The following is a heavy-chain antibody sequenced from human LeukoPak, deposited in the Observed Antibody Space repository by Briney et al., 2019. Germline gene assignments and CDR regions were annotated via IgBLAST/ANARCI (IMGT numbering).Heavy chain of an antibody. J-gene: IGHJ4*02. Sequence: GRSLRLSCAASGFTFGSYGMHWVRQAPGKGLEWVAVISYDGSNKYYADSVKGRFTISRDNSKNTLYLQMNSLRAEDTAVYYCAKAVQQWLALDYWGQGTLVTVSS. D-gene: IGHD6-19*01. CDR2: ISYDGSNK. CDR1: GFTFGSYG. CDR3: AKAVQQWLALDY. V-gene: IGHV3-30*18.